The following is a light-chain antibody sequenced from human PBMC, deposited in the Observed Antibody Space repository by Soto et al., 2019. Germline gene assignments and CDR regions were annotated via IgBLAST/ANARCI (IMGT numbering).Light chain of an antibody. CDR3: QQYGSSPRT. Sequence: IVMTQSPATLSVSPGERATLSCRASQSVSSNLAWYQQKPGQAPRLLIYGASRRATGIPDRFSGSGSGTDFTLTVSRLDPDDFAVYYCQQYGSSPRTFGQGTKVDI. V-gene: IGKV3-20*01. CDR1: QSVSSN. CDR2: GAS. J-gene: IGKJ1*01.